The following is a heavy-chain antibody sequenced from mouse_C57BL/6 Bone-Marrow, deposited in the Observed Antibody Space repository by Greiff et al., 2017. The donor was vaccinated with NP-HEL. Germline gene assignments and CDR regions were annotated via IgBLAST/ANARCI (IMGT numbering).Heavy chain of an antibody. J-gene: IGHJ2*01. CDR1: GYAFSSSW. D-gene: IGHD3-2*02. Sequence: VKLMESGPELVKPGASVKISCKASGYAFSSSWMNWVKQRPGKGLEWIGRIYPGDGDTNYNGKFKGKATLTADKSSSTAYMQLSSLTSEDSAVYFCARWDSSGDWGQGTTLTVSS. CDR2: IYPGDGDT. CDR3: ARWDSSGD. V-gene: IGHV1-82*01.